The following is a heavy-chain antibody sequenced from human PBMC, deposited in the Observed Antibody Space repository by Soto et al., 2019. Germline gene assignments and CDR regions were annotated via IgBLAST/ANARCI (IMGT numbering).Heavy chain of an antibody. V-gene: IGHV2-5*02. D-gene: IGHD2-15*01. J-gene: IGHJ4*02. Sequence: SGPTLVNPTQTLTLTCTFSGFSLSTSGVGVGWIRQPPGKALEWLALIYWDDDKRYSPSLKSRLTITKDTSKNQVVLTMTNMDPVDTATYYCAHSEWYCSGGSCYTASLFDYWGQGTLVTVSS. CDR1: GFSLSTSGVG. CDR3: AHSEWYCSGGSCYTASLFDY. CDR2: IYWDDDK.